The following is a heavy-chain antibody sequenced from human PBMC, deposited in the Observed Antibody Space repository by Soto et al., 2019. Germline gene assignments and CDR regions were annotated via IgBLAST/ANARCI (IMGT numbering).Heavy chain of an antibody. CDR3: ARASELTSDFDY. CDR1: GGSISSYY. V-gene: IGHV4-59*08. D-gene: IGHD1-7*01. Sequence: SETLSLTCTVSGGSISSYYWSWIRQPPGKGLEWVGYIYYSGSTNYNPSLKSRVTISVDTSKNQFSLKLSSVTAADTAVYYCARASELTSDFDYWGQGTLVTVSS. J-gene: IGHJ4*02. CDR2: IYYSGST.